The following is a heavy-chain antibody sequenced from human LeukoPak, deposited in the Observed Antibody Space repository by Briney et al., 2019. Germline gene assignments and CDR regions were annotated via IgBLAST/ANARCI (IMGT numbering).Heavy chain of an antibody. CDR2: INPNSGGT. D-gene: IGHD1-26*01. J-gene: IGHJ4*02. CDR1: GYTFTGYI. Sequence: ASVKVSCKASGYTFTGYIMHWVRQAPGQGLEWMGWINPNSGGTNYAQKFQGRVTMTRDTSISTVYMELSSLRSEDTAVYYCARVWAGAAFYWGQGTLVTVSS. V-gene: IGHV1-2*02. CDR3: ARVWAGAAFY.